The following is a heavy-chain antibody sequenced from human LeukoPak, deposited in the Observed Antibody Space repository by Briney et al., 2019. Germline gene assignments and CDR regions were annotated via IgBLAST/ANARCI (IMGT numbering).Heavy chain of an antibody. V-gene: IGHV1-2*02. D-gene: IGHD6-13*01. Sequence: ASVKVSCKASGYTFTSYYMHWVRQAPGQGLAWMGIINPNSGGTNYAQKFQGRVTMTRDTSISTAYMELSRLRSDDTAVYYCARGRRSSSWYEEWGQGTLVTVSS. CDR1: GYTFTSYY. CDR2: INPNSGGT. CDR3: ARGRRSSSWYEE. J-gene: IGHJ4*02.